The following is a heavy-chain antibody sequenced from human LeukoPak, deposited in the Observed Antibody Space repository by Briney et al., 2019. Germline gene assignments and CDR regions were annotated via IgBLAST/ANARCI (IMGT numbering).Heavy chain of an antibody. CDR2: INHSGST. CDR3: ARDRHLLWFGELLPNYYCYGMDV. V-gene: IGHV4-34*01. J-gene: IGHJ6*02. D-gene: IGHD3-10*01. Sequence: SETLSLTCAVYGGSFSGYYWSWFRQPPGKGLEWIGEINHSGSTNYNPSLKSRVTISVDTSKNQFSLKLSSVTAADTAVYYCARDRHLLWFGELLPNYYCYGMDVWGQGTTVTVSS. CDR1: GGSFSGYY.